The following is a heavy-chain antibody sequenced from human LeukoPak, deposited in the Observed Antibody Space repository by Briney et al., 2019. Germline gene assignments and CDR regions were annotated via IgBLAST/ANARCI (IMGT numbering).Heavy chain of an antibody. Sequence: GXSLQISCQGYGYTFASQWIGWGRQLPGKGVEWMRIVFPLDSHTIYSLSFQGRVTISVDKSINSAYLQWTSLKASDTAIYYCARLNGYIDSWGQGTQVTVSS. CDR1: GYTFASQW. D-gene: IGHD5-24*01. V-gene: IGHV5-51*01. CDR3: ARLNGYIDS. J-gene: IGHJ5*01. CDR2: VFPLDSHT.